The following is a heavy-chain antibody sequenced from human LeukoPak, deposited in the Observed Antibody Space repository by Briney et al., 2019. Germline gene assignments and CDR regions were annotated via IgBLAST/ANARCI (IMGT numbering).Heavy chain of an antibody. CDR3: ARMFTAGYCSSTTCSGEGVYFDY. D-gene: IGHD2-2*01. Sequence: SETLSLTCTVSGGSISSGGYYWSWIRQPPGKGLEWIGYIYYSGNTNYNPSLKSRVTLSIDTSKNQFSLKLSSVTAADTAIYYCARMFTAGYCSSTTCSGEGVYFDYWGQGTLVTVSS. CDR2: IYYSGNT. J-gene: IGHJ4*02. CDR1: GGSISSGGYY. V-gene: IGHV4-61*08.